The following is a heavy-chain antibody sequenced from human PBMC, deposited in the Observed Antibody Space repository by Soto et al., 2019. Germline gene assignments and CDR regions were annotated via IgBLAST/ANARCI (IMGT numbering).Heavy chain of an antibody. CDR1: GFTFSSYG. CDR2: IWYDGSNK. J-gene: IGHJ3*02. CDR3: ARDYSERNAFDI. V-gene: IGHV3-33*01. D-gene: IGHD2-15*01. Sequence: QVQLVESGGGVVQPGRSQRLSCAASGFTFSSYGMHWVRQAPGKGLEWVAVIWYDGSNKYYADSVKGRFTISRDNSKNTLYLQMNSLRAEDTAVYYCARDYSERNAFDIWGQGTMVTVSS.